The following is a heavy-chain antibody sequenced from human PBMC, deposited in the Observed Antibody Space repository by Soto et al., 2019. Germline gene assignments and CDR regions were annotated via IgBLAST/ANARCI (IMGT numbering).Heavy chain of an antibody. J-gene: IGHJ5*02. V-gene: IGHV3-30-3*01. D-gene: IGHD3-3*01. Sequence: PGGSLRLSCAASGFTFSSYAMHWVRQAPGKGLEWVAVISYDGSNKYYGDSVKGRFTISRDNSKNTVFLQMNSLRAEDTALYYCVKDLRPNRGWFGPWGQGTRVTVSS. CDR1: GFTFSSYA. CDR3: VKDLRPNRGWFGP. CDR2: ISYDGSNK.